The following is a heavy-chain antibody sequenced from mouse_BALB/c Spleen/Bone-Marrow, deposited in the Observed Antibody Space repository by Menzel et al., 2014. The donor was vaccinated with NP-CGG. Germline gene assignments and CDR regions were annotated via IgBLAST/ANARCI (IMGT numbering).Heavy chain of an antibody. D-gene: IGHD1-1*01. J-gene: IGHJ2*01. CDR1: GYSLTSYY. CDR3: AKKDYNASTPGFYY. V-gene: IGHV1-66*01. Sequence: QVQLQHSGPELVKPGASVKISCKASGYSLTSYYIHWVKQRPGQGLEWIGWIFPRNGSTKYNEKFKGKATLTADTSSSTDSTQLRTLTSEDSADSFCAKKDYNASTPGFYYWGQSTPLTDSS. CDR2: IFPRNGST.